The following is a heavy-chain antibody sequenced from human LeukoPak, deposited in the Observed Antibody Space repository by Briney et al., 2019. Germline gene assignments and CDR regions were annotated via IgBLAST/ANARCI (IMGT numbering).Heavy chain of an antibody. D-gene: IGHD6-19*01. J-gene: IGHJ4*02. CDR2: ISGSGGST. CDR1: GFTFSSYA. V-gene: IGHV3-23*01. CDR3: AKDELITRPAVAGSSWGLDY. Sequence: PGGSLRLSCAASGFTFSSYAMSWVRQAPGKGLEWVSAISGSGGSTYYVDSVKGRFTISRDNSKNTLYLQMNSLRAEDTAVYYCAKDELITRPAVAGSSWGLDYWGQGTLVTVSS.